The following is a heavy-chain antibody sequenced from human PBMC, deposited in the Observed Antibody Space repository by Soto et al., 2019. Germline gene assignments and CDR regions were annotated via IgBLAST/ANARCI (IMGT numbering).Heavy chain of an antibody. D-gene: IGHD2-21*02. Sequence: PSETLSLTCAVSGGSVTSVNYFWTCIRQPPGGGLEWIGYISNSVISKYNPSLRSRVAMSQNTSKNRFSLNLHSVTAAETAVYFCARGEGNSYYACHFDTWGQGALVTASS. CDR1: GGSVTSVNYF. J-gene: IGHJ4*02. CDR2: ISNSVIS. V-gene: IGHV4-61*01. CDR3: ARGEGNSYYACHFDT.